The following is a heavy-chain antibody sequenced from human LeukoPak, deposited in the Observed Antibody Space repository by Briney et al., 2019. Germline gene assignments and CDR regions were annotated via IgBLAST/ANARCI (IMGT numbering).Heavy chain of an antibody. CDR2: IWYDASGQ. J-gene: IGHJ4*02. CDR1: GFSFSTYG. Sequence: GGSLRLSCAASGFSFSTYGMHWVRQAPGKGLEWVAMIWYDASGQHYADSVKGRLTISRDTSKNTLYLQMNSLRAEDTAVYFCARDSLYDDNGYYHYFDYWGRGTLVTVSS. CDR3: ARDSLYDDNGYYHYFDY. D-gene: IGHD3-22*01. V-gene: IGHV3-33*01.